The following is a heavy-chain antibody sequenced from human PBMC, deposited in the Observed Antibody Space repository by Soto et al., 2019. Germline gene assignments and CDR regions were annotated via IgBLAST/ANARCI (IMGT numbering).Heavy chain of an antibody. CDR1: GGSISSYY. V-gene: IGHV4-4*07. CDR3: ASSYTYDHVCGSSFDC. J-gene: IGHJ4*02. CDR2: IYTSGST. D-gene: IGHD3-16*01. Sequence: PSETLSLTCTVSGGSISSYYWSWIRQPAGKGLEWIGRIYTSGSTNYNPSLKSRVTMSVDTSKNQFSLKLSSVTAADTAVYYCASSYTYDHVCGSSFDCWGQGSLVTVSS.